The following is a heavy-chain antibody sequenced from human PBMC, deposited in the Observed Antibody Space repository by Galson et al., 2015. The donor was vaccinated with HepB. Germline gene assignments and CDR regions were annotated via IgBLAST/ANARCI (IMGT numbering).Heavy chain of an antibody. CDR2: ISSSSSYI. CDR3: ARDFRGYRLNWFDP. D-gene: IGHD6-25*01. Sequence: SLRLSCAASGFTFSSYSMNWVRQAPGKGLEWVSSISSSSSYIYYADSVKGRFTISRDNAKNSLYLQMNSLRAEDTAVYYCARDFRGYRLNWFDPWGQGTLVTVSS. V-gene: IGHV3-21*01. J-gene: IGHJ5*02. CDR1: GFTFSSYS.